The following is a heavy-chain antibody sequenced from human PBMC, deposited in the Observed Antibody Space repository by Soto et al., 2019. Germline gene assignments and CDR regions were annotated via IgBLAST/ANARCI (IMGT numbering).Heavy chain of an antibody. CDR1: GFTVSSYS. CDR2: ISSSSSTI. J-gene: IGHJ6*02. V-gene: IGHV3-48*01. CDR3: AREAFHDYGDYGSRYYSGMDV. Sequence: PGGSLRLSCAASGFTVSSYSMNWARQAPGKGLEWVSYISSSSSTIYYADSVKGRFTISRDNAKNSLYLQMNSLRAEDTAVYYCAREAFHDYGDYGSRYYSGMDVWGQGTTVTVSS. D-gene: IGHD4-17*01.